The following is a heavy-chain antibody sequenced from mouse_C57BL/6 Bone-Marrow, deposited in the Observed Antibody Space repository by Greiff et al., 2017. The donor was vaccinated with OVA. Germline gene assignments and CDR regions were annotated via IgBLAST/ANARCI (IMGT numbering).Heavy chain of an antibody. D-gene: IGHD2-4*01. CDR2: INPSNGGT. CDR3: ARYDDARGYAMDD. Sequence: VQLQQSGTELVKPGASVTLSCKASGYTFTSYWMHWVKQRPGQGLEWIGNINPSNGGTNYNEKFKSKATLTVDKSSSTAYMQLSSLTSEDSAVYYCARYDDARGYAMDDWGQGTSVTVSS. V-gene: IGHV1-53*01. J-gene: IGHJ4*01. CDR1: GYTFTSYW.